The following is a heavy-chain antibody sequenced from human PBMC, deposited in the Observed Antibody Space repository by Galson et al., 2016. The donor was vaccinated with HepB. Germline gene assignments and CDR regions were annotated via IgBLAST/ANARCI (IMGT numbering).Heavy chain of an antibody. J-gene: IGHJ4*02. CDR1: GISFSRYG. V-gene: IGHV3-30*03. D-gene: IGHD1-26*01. CDR2: ISYDGSNK. Sequence: SLRLSCAASGISFSRYGMHWVRQAPGKGLEWVAVISYDGSNKFYGDSVKGRFTISRDNSNNTLYLHMNSLRAEDTAVYYCARDLEGATYLAAYWGQGSLVTVSS. CDR3: ARDLEGATYLAAY.